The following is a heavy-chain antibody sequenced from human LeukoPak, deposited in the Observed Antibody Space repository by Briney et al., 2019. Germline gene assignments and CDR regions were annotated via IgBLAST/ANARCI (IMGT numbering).Heavy chain of an antibody. Sequence: AGGSLRLSCAASGFTFSNYWMNWVRQAPGKGLEWVANIKRDGSERDYVDSVKGRFTISRDNAKNSLSLQMNSLRAEDTAVYYCARVPGDYGYFDFWGQGILVTVSS. V-gene: IGHV3-7*03. CDR1: GFTFSNYW. CDR2: IKRDGSER. D-gene: IGHD4-17*01. CDR3: ARVPGDYGYFDF. J-gene: IGHJ4*02.